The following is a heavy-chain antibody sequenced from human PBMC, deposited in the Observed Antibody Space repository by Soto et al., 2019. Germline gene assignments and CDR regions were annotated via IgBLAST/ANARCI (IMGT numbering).Heavy chain of an antibody. CDR2: ISAYNGNT. J-gene: IGHJ5*02. D-gene: IGHD6-19*01. CDR1: GYTFTSYG. CDR3: ARDPAVAGPWEYNWFDP. V-gene: IGHV1-18*01. Sequence: GASVKVSCKASGYTFTSYGISWVRQAPGQGLEWMGWISAYNGNTNYAQKLQGRVTMTTDTSTSTAYMELSSLRSEDTAVYYCARDPAVAGPWEYNWFDPWGQGTLVTVSS.